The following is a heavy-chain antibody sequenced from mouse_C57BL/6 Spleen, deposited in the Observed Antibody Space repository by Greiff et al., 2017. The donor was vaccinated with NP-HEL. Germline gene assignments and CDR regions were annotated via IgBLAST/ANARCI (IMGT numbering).Heavy chain of an antibody. Sequence: VQLQQSGAELARPGASVKMSCKASGYTFTSYTMHWVKQRPGQGLEWIGYINPSSGYTKYNQKFKDKATLTADKSSSTAYLQLSSLTSEDSAVYYCARGGRVVAHWYFDVWGTGTTVTVSS. CDR1: GYTFTSYT. CDR2: INPSSGYT. J-gene: IGHJ1*03. CDR3: ARGGRVVAHWYFDV. D-gene: IGHD1-1*01. V-gene: IGHV1-4*01.